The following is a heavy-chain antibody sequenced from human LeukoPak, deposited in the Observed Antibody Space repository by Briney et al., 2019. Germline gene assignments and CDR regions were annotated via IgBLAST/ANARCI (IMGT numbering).Heavy chain of an antibody. D-gene: IGHD1-26*01. CDR1: GYSISSGYY. CDR2: IYHSGST. Sequence: SETLSLTCTVSGYSISSGYYWGWIRQPPGKGLEWIGSIYHSGSTYYNPSLKGRVTISVDTSKNQFSLKLSSVTAADTAVYYCARDERGSYSYYFDYWGQGTLVTVSS. CDR3: ARDERGSYSYYFDY. V-gene: IGHV4-38-2*02. J-gene: IGHJ4*02.